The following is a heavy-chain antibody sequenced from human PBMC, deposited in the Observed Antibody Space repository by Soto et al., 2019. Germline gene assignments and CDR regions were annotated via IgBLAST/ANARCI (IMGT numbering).Heavy chain of an antibody. D-gene: IGHD2-8*01. CDR1: GFTFSSYA. J-gene: IGHJ6*02. Sequence: GGALRLSCAASGFTFSSYAMSWVRQAPGKGLEWVSAISGSGGSTYYADSVKGRFTISRDNSKNTLYLQMNSLRAEDTAVYYCAKGYCTNGVCSYYYYYYGMDVWGQGTTVTVSS. CDR2: ISGSGGST. CDR3: AKGYCTNGVCSYYYYYYGMDV. V-gene: IGHV3-23*01.